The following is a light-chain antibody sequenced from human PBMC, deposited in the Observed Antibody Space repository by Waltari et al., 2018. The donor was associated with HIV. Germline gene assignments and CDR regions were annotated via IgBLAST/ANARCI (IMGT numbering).Light chain of an antibody. Sequence: EIVMTQSPATLSVSPGERATLSCRASQSVSSNLAWYQQKPGQAPRLLMDGASTRATGIPARFSGSGSGTYFTLTISSLQSEDFAVYYCQQYNNWPPWTFGQGTKVEIK. V-gene: IGKV3-15*01. J-gene: IGKJ1*01. CDR3: QQYNNWPPWT. CDR1: QSVSSN. CDR2: GAS.